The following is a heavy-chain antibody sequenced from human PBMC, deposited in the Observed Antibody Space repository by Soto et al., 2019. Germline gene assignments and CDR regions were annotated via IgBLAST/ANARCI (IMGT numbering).Heavy chain of an antibody. Sequence: SETLSLTCTVCGASISGFYWSWIRQPPGKGLEWIGYIYYSGSTNYNPSLKSRVTISVDTSKNQFSLNLSSVTAADTAVYYCARKGKATTTPWHFWGQGILVTVS. CDR2: IYYSGST. J-gene: IGHJ4*02. CDR1: GASISGFY. CDR3: ARKGKATTTPWHF. V-gene: IGHV4-59*01. D-gene: IGHD1-1*01.